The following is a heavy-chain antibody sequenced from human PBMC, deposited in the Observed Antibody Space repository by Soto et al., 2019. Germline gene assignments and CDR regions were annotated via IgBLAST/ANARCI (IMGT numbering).Heavy chain of an antibody. CDR1: GYTFRSYD. D-gene: IGHD3-10*01. CDR3: ARAYGAGSFDF. J-gene: IGHJ5*01. CDR2: VNPNTGNT. V-gene: IGHV1-8*01. Sequence: QVQLVQSGAEVKKPGASVKVSCTGSGYTFRSYDIHWGRQATGQGLEWMGWVNPNTGNTGYAQKCQGRVTMTRDMSKSSAYMAVNSLTSEDTAIYYCARAYGAGSFDFWGQGTLVSVSS.